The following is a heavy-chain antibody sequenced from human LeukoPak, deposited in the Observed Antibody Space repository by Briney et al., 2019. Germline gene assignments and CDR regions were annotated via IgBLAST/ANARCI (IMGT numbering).Heavy chain of an antibody. V-gene: IGHV3-30*02. CDR1: GFTFSSYG. CDR3: ARNGNRAEDY. CDR2: IRYDGSNK. Sequence: PGGSLRLSCAASGFTFSSYGMHWVRQAPGKGLEWVAFIRYDGSNKYYADSVKGRFTISRDNSKNTLYLQMNSLRAEDTAVYYCARNGNRAEDYWGQGTLVTVSS. D-gene: IGHD4-23*01. J-gene: IGHJ4*02.